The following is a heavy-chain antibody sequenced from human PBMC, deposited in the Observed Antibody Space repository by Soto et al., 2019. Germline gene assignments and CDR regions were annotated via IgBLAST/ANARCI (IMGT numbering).Heavy chain of an antibody. Sequence: SETLSLTCTVSSAPITKYYWGWVRQAPGRGLEWIGFTHHSGYISYSPSLKSRVTMSVDPSKNQVSLKLTSVTAADTAVYYCASTHNVAARRKWFDPWGQGTPVTVSS. V-gene: IGHV4-4*09. D-gene: IGHD6-6*01. CDR1: SAPITKYY. CDR3: ASTHNVAARRKWFDP. CDR2: THHSGYI. J-gene: IGHJ5*02.